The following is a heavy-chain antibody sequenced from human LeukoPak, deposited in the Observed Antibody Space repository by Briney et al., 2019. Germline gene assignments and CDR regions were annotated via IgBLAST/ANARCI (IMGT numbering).Heavy chain of an antibody. CDR1: GFTFSSYA. CDR2: ISGSGGST. V-gene: IGHV3-23*01. J-gene: IGHJ6*02. Sequence: GGSLRLSCAASGFTFSSYAMRWVRQAPGKELEWVSAISGSGGSTYYADSVKGRFTISRDNSKNTLYLQMNGLRADDTAVYYCARGYCSSTSCYVRDYYGLDVWGQGTTVTVS. D-gene: IGHD2-2*01. CDR3: ARGYCSSTSCYVRDYYGLDV.